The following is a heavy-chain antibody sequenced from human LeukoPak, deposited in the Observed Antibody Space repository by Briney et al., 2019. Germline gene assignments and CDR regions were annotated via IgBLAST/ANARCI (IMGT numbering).Heavy chain of an antibody. V-gene: IGHV1-69*04. CDR3: ARDGRYCSSTSCYPYYGMDV. J-gene: IGHJ6*02. CDR1: GGTFSSYT. D-gene: IGHD2-2*01. Sequence: SVKVSRKASGGTFSSYTISWVRRAPGQGLEWMGRIIPILGIANYAQKFQGRVTITADKSTSTAYMELSSLRSEDTAVYYCARDGRYCSSTSCYPYYGMDVWGQGTTVTVSS. CDR2: IIPILGIA.